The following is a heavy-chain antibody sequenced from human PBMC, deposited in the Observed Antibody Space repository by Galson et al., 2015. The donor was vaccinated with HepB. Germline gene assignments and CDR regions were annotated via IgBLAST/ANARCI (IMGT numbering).Heavy chain of an antibody. V-gene: IGHV1-18*01. Sequence: SVKVSCKASGYTFTSYGISWVRQAPGQGLEWMGWISAYNGNTNYAQKLQGRVTMTTDTSTSTAYMELRSLRSDDTAVYYCARDTTFPPGTSNWFDPWGQGTLVTVSS. CDR3: ARDTTFPPGTSNWFDP. D-gene: IGHD1-1*01. J-gene: IGHJ5*02. CDR1: GYTFTSYG. CDR2: ISAYNGNT.